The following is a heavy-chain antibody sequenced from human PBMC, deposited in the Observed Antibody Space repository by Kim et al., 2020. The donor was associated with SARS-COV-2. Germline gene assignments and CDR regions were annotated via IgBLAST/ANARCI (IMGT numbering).Heavy chain of an antibody. D-gene: IGHD6-13*01. CDR2: ITPFNGNT. CDR1: GYTFTYRY. V-gene: IGHV1-45*02. Sequence: SVKVSCKASGYTFTYRYLHWVRQAPGQALEWMGWITPFNGNTNYAQKFQDRVTITRDRSKNTAYMELSRLRSEDTAMYYCVTRLAAAGPYYAMDVWGQGTTVTVS. CDR3: VTRLAAAGPYYAMDV. J-gene: IGHJ6*02.